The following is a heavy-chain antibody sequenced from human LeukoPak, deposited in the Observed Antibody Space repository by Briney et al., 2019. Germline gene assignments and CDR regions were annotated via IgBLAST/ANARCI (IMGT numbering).Heavy chain of an antibody. D-gene: IGHD4-23*01. Sequence: GGSLRLSCAASGFTFSNYATGWVRQAPGKGLEWVSVISDSGGSTYYADSVKGRFTISRDNSKNTLYLQMNTLRAEDTAVYYCAKSLSGVNDGFDIWGQGTKVTVSS. CDR3: AKSLSGVNDGFDI. V-gene: IGHV3-23*01. J-gene: IGHJ3*02. CDR2: ISDSGGST. CDR1: GFTFSNYA.